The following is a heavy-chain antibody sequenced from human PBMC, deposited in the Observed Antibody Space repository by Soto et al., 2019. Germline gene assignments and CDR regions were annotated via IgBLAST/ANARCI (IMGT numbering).Heavy chain of an antibody. CDR1: GGSISSSSYY. J-gene: IGHJ5*02. Sequence: SETLSLTCTVSGGSISSSSYYWGWIRQHPGKGLEWIGYIHYSGNTYYNPSLKSRVTISVDRSKNQFSLKLSSVTAADTAVYYCATEEWTSIAARPGWFDPWGQGTLVTVSS. V-gene: IGHV4-31*03. D-gene: IGHD6-6*01. CDR2: IHYSGNT. CDR3: ATEEWTSIAARPGWFDP.